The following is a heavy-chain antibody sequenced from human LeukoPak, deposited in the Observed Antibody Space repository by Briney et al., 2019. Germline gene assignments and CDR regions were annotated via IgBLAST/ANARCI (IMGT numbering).Heavy chain of an antibody. CDR1: GGSISSYY. J-gene: IGHJ6*03. CDR2: IYYSGST. Sequence: SETLSPTCTVSGGSISSYYWSWIRQPPGKGLEWIGYIYYSGSTNYNPSLKSRVTISVDTSKNQFSLKLSSETAADTAVYYCARDGKGYYYYMDVWGKGTTVTVSS. CDR3: ARDGKGYYYYMDV. V-gene: IGHV4-59*01.